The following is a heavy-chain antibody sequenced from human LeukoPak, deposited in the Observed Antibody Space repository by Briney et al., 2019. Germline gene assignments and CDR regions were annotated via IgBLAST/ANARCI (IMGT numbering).Heavy chain of an antibody. D-gene: IGHD3-16*01. CDR1: GFTFSSYW. V-gene: IGHV3-7*03. J-gene: IGHJ6*02. CDR3: ARGGGLDV. Sequence: GGSLRLSCAASGFTFSSYWMNWARQAPGKGLEWVASINHNGNVNYYVDSVKGRFTISRDDAKNSLYLQMSNLRAEDTAVYFCARGGGLDVWGQGATVTVSS. CDR2: INHNGNVN.